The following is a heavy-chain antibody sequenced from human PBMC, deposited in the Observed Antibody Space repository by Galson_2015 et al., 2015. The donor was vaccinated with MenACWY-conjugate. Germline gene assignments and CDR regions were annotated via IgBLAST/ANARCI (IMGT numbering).Heavy chain of an antibody. CDR2: INLSGGST. D-gene: IGHD3-9*01. CDR3: ARRYYDILTGYYTLDY. V-gene: IGHV1-46*01. Sequence: KVSCKASGYTFTTYYVHWVRQAPGQGLEWMGTINLSGGSTSYTQEFQDRVTMTRDTSTSTVYMELSSLRSEDTAVYYCARRYYDILTGYYTLDYWGQGTLVTVSS. J-gene: IGHJ4*02. CDR1: GYTFTTYY.